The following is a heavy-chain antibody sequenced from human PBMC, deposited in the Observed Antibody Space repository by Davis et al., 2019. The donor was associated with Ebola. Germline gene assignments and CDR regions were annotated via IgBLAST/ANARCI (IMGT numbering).Heavy chain of an antibody. CDR2: INAANGHT. CDR3: ARGIVYSSDWYGYNWFDP. V-gene: IGHV1-3*01. J-gene: IGHJ5*02. CDR1: GYTFSDNA. D-gene: IGHD6-19*01. Sequence: ASVKVSCKASGYTFSDNAIHWVRQAPGQRLEWMGWINAANGHTKYSQKFQGRVTITRDTSASTAYMELSSLRYEDTAVYYCARGIVYSSDWYGYNWFDPWGQGTLVTVSS.